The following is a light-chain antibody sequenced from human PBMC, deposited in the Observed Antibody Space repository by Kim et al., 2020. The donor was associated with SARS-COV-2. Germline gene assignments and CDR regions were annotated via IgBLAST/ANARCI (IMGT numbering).Light chain of an antibody. CDR1: GGTIASTF. CDR3: QSSDGSNLV. V-gene: IGLV6-57*02. CDR2: EDD. J-gene: IGLJ2*01. Sequence: GKTVATASTGSGGTIASTFVQWYQQRPGSAPTTVIYEDDQRPSGVPDRFSGSIDGSSNSASLTISGLKTEDEADYYCQSSDGSNLVFGGGTQLTVL.